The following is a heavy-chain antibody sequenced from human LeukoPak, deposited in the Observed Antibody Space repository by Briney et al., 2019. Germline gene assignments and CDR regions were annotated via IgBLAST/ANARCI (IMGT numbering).Heavy chain of an antibody. V-gene: IGHV3-30*18. CDR3: AKDSGSRYSYGIDY. D-gene: IGHD5-18*01. Sequence: PGRSLRLSCAASGFTFSSYGMHWVRQAPGKGLEWVAVISYDGSNKYYADSVKGRFTISRDNSKNTLYLQMNSLRAEDTAVYYCAKDSGSRYSYGIDYWGQGTLVTVSS. CDR2: ISYDGSNK. CDR1: GFTFSSYG. J-gene: IGHJ4*02.